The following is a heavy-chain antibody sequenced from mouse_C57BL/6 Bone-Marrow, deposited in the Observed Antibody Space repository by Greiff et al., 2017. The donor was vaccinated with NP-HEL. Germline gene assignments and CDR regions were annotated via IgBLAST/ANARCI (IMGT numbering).Heavy chain of an antibody. CDR2: ISSGGSYT. Sequence: EVQGVESGGDLVKPGGSLKLSCAASGFTFSSYGMSWVRQTPDKRLEWVATISSGGSYTYYPDSVKGRFTISRDNAKNTLYLQMSSLKSEDTAMYYCARPYYYYGSRDPWYFDVWGTGTTVTVSS. CDR1: GFTFSSYG. J-gene: IGHJ1*03. V-gene: IGHV5-6*01. CDR3: ARPYYYYGSRDPWYFDV. D-gene: IGHD1-1*01.